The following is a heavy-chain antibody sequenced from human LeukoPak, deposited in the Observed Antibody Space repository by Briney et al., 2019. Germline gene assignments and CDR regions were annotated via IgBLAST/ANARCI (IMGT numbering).Heavy chain of an antibody. Sequence: ASVKVSCKASGYTFTSYGISWVRQAPGQGLEWMGWISAYNGNTNYAQKLQGRVTMTTDTSTSTAYMELRSLRSDDTAVYYCARDIVDILTGYYPYDVFDIWGQGTMVTVSS. CDR3: ARDIVDILTGYYPYDVFDI. J-gene: IGHJ3*02. CDR1: GYTFTSYG. D-gene: IGHD3-9*01. V-gene: IGHV1-18*04. CDR2: ISAYNGNT.